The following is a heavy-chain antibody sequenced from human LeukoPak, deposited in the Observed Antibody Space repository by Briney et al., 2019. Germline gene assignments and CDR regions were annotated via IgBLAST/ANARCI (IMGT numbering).Heavy chain of an antibody. CDR3: GRDGGGGSWGDF. CDR2: INPNGGTT. J-gene: IGHJ4*02. Sequence: ASVTVSFKTSGYSFITYYIHWVRQAPGQGPEWLGRINPNGGTTAYAQKFQDRVTMTRDTSTGTVYMELNSLRSEDTAMYYCGRDGGGGSWGDFWGQGTLVTVSS. V-gene: IGHV1-46*01. CDR1: GYSFITYY. D-gene: IGHD2-15*01.